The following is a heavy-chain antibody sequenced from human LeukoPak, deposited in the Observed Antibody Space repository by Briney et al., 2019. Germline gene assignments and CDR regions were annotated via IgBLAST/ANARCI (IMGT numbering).Heavy chain of an antibody. CDR3: ARDPWRQLGRNWFDP. CDR1: GGSISSSSYY. V-gene: IGHV4-39*07. J-gene: IGHJ5*02. CDR2: IYYSGST. D-gene: IGHD6-13*01. Sequence: SETLSLTCTVSGGSISSSSYYWGWIRQPPGKGLEWIGSIYYSGSTYYNPSLKSRVTLSVDTSKNQFSLKLSSVTAADTAVYYCARDPWRQLGRNWFDPWGQGTLVTVSS.